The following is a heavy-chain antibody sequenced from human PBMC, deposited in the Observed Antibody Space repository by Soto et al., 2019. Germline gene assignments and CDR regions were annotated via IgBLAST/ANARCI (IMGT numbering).Heavy chain of an antibody. J-gene: IGHJ4*02. D-gene: IGHD3-22*01. V-gene: IGHV1-69*13. Sequence: ASVKVSCKASGGTFSSYAISWVRQAPGQGLEWMGGIIPIFGTANYAQKFQGRVTITADESTSTAYMELSSLRSEDTAVYYCARPRTYYYDSSGYYYGYWGQGTLVTVSS. CDR1: GGTFSSYA. CDR3: ARPRTYYYDSSGYYYGY. CDR2: IIPIFGTA.